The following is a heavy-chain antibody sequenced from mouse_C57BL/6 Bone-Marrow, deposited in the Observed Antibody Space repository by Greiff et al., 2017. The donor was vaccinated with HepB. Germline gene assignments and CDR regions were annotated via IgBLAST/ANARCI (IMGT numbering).Heavy chain of an antibody. V-gene: IGHV1-5*01. J-gene: IGHJ3*01. CDR3: TGGALAWFAY. D-gene: IGHD1-3*01. CDR1: GYTFTSYW. Sequence: VQLQQSGTVLARPGASVKMSCKTSGYTFTSYWMHWVKQRPGQGLEWIGAIYPGNSDTSYNQKFKGKAKLTAATSSSTAYMELSSLTNADSAVYYCTGGALAWFAYWGQGTLVTVSA. CDR2: IYPGNSDT.